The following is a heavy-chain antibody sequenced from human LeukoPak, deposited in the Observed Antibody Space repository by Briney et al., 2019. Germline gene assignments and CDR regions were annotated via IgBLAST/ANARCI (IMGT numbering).Heavy chain of an antibody. CDR1: GYTFTGSY. CDR2: INPNSGGT. CDR3: ARQWLGFDY. J-gene: IGHJ4*02. D-gene: IGHD6-19*01. Sequence: ASVKVSCKASGYTFTGSYMHWVRQAPGQGLEWMGWINPNSGGTNYAQKFQGRVTMTRDTSISTAYMELSRLTSDDTAVYYCARQWLGFDYWGRGTLVTVSS. V-gene: IGHV1-2*02.